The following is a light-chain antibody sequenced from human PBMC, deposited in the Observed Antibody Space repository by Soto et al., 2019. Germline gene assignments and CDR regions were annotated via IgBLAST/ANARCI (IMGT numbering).Light chain of an antibody. V-gene: IGKV1-39*01. Sequence: DIRLTQSPSSLSASVGDRVTMTCRASQSIGTSLNWYQHKTGKAPNLLISAASNLQSGVPSRFSGSGSGTDFTLTISSMHPEDFATYYCQQSYSLPWTFGQGTNVEIK. CDR1: QSIGTS. J-gene: IGKJ1*01. CDR3: QQSYSLPWT. CDR2: AAS.